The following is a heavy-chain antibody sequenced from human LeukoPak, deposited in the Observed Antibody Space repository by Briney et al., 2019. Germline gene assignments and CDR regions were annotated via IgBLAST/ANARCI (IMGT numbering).Heavy chain of an antibody. J-gene: IGHJ5*02. D-gene: IGHD6-6*01. CDR3: TRRSGDSSSKWFDP. V-gene: IGHV3-15*01. Sequence: GGSLRLSCAASGLSFSNAWMSWVRQAPGKGLEWVGHIKSKTDGGTTDYAAPVKGRFTISRDDSKNTLYLQMNSLKTEDAAVYYCTRRSGDSSSKWFDPWGQGTLVTVSS. CDR1: GLSFSNAW. CDR2: IKSKTDGGTT.